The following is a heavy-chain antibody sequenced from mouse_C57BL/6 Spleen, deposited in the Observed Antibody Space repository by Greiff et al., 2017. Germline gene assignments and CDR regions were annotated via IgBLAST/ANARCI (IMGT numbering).Heavy chain of an antibody. CDR3: ARSGPGRLYYYAMDY. J-gene: IGHJ4*01. CDR2: IDPANGNT. V-gene: IGHV14-3*01. Sequence: EVQLQQSVAELVRPGASVKLSCTASGFNIKNTYMHWVKQRPEQGLEWIGRIDPANGNTNDAPKFPGKATITADTSSNTAYLQLSSLTSEDTAIYYCARSGPGRLYYYAMDYCGQGTSVTVSS. D-gene: IGHD1-1*01. CDR1: GFNIKNTY.